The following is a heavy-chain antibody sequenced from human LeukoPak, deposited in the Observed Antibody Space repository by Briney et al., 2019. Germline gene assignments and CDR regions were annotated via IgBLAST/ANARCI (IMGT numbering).Heavy chain of an antibody. V-gene: IGHV1-69*13. CDR3: ASDGGELQDDY. D-gene: IGHD1-26*01. CDR1: GGTFSSYA. J-gene: IGHJ4*02. CDR2: IIPIFGTA. Sequence: ASVKVSCKASGGTFSSYAISWVRQAPGQGLEWMGGIIPIFGTANYAQKFQGRVTITADESTSTAYMELSSLRSEDTAVYYCASDGGELQDDYWGQGTLVTVSS.